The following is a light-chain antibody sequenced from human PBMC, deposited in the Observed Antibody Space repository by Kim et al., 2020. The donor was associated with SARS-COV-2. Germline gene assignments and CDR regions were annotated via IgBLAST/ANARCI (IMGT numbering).Light chain of an antibody. V-gene: IGKV1-5*03. CDR2: KAS. CDR1: QSISSW. J-gene: IGKJ2*01. CDR3: QQYNSSPYT. Sequence: SACVGDRVTSTCRASQSISSWLAWYQQKPGKAPKFLIYKASRLQSGVPSRCSGSGSGTEFTLTISSLQPDDFATYYCQQYNSSPYTFGQGTKLEI.